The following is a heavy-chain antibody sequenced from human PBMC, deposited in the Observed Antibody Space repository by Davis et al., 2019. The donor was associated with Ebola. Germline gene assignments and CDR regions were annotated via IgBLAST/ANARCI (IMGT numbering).Heavy chain of an antibody. CDR3: ARDARAVAGTSDY. CDR2: IKQDGSEI. D-gene: IGHD6-19*01. J-gene: IGHJ4*02. V-gene: IGHV3-7*01. CDR1: GFTFNYYW. Sequence: GESLKISCTASGFTFNYYWMNWVRKAPGKGLEWVANIKQDGSEIHYVDSVKGRFTISRDNSKNTLYLQMNSLRAADTAVYHCARDARAVAGTSDYWGQGTLVTVSS.